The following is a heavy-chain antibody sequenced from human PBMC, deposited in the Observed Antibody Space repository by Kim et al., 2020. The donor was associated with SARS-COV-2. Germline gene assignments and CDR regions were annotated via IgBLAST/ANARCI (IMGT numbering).Heavy chain of an antibody. J-gene: IGHJ3*02. V-gene: IGHV1-3*01. Sequence: KFQGRVTITRDTSASTAYMELSSLRSEDTAVYYCATTKYYDFWSGYAFDIWGQGTMVTVSS. D-gene: IGHD3-3*01. CDR3: ATTKYYDFWSGYAFDI.